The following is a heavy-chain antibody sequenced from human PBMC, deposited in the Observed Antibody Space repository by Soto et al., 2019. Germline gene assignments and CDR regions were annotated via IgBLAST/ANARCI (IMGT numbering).Heavy chain of an antibody. J-gene: IGHJ6*02. V-gene: IGHV4-61*01. Sequence: SETLSLTCTVSGGSVSSGSYYWSWIRQPPGKGLEWIGYIYYSGSTNYNPSLKSRVTISVDTSKNQFSLKLSSVTAADTAVYYCARGSRPVLGGGDFHYYYGMDVWGQGTTVTVSS. CDR1: GGSVSSGSYY. D-gene: IGHD2-21*02. CDR3: ARGSRPVLGGGDFHYYYGMDV. CDR2: IYYSGST.